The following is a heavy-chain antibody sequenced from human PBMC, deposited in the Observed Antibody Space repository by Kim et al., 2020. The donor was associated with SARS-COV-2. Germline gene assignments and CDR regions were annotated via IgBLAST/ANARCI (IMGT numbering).Heavy chain of an antibody. CDR1: GGSISSGDYY. J-gene: IGHJ5*02. CDR3: ARAHYYGSGSTVSSGFDP. D-gene: IGHD3-10*01. V-gene: IGHV4-30-4*01. CDR2: IYYSGST. Sequence: SETLSLTCTVSGGSISSGDYYWSWIRQPPGKGLEWIGYIYYSGSTYYNPSLKSRVTISVDTSKNQFSLKLSSVTAADTAVYYCARAHYYGSGSTVSSGFDPWGQGTLVTVSS.